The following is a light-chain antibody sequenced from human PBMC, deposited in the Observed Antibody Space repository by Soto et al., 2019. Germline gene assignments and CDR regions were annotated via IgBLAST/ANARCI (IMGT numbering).Light chain of an antibody. V-gene: IGLV2-14*01. CDR3: ASYTSSSTSVI. Sequence: QSVLTQPASVSGSPGQSITICCTGTSSDVGGYKYVSWYQQHPDKAPKLIIFEVSNRPSGIYSRFSGSKSGNTASLTISGLQAEDEADYYCASYTSSSTSVIFGRGTKLTVL. J-gene: IGLJ2*01. CDR1: SSDVGGYKY. CDR2: EVS.